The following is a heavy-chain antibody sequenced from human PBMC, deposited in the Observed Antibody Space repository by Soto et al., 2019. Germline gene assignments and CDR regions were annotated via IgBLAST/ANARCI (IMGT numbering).Heavy chain of an antibody. CDR3: ARDWSSIAAAGTLDDAFDI. D-gene: IGHD6-13*01. V-gene: IGHV1-18*04. CDR1: GYTFTSYG. Sequence: ASVKVSCKASGYTFTSYGISLVRQAPGQRREGMGWISAYNGNTNYAQKLQGRVTMTTDTSTSTAYMELRSLRSDDTAVYYCARDWSSIAAAGTLDDAFDIWGQGTMVTVSS. CDR2: ISAYNGNT. J-gene: IGHJ3*02.